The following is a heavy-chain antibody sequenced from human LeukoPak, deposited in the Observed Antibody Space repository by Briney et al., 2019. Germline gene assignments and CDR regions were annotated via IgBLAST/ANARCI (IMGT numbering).Heavy chain of an antibody. V-gene: IGHV5-51*01. Sequence: GESLKISCKGSGSGFTSYWIGWGRQRPGKGLEGMGIIYPGDSDTRYSPSFQGQVTISADKSISTAYLQWSSLKASDTAMYYCARQVVPAAIIDYWGQGTLVTVSS. CDR1: GSGFTSYW. D-gene: IGHD2-2*02. CDR3: ARQVVPAAIIDY. J-gene: IGHJ4*02. CDR2: IYPGDSDT.